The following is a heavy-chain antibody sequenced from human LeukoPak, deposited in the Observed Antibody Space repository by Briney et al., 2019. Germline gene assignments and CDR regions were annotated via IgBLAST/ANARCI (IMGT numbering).Heavy chain of an antibody. D-gene: IGHD6-13*01. Sequence: SETLSLTCTVSGGSISSYYWGWIRQPPGKGLEWIGSIFYSGSTYYNPPLKSRVTISVDTSKTQFSLKLSSVTAADTAVYYCAKQQLVRCFDYWGQGTLVTVSS. J-gene: IGHJ4*02. V-gene: IGHV4-39*01. CDR3: AKQQLVRCFDY. CDR2: IFYSGST. CDR1: GGSISSYY.